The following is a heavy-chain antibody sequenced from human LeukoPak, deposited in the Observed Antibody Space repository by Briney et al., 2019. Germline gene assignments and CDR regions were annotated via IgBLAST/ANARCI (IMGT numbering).Heavy chain of an antibody. V-gene: IGHV4-34*01. CDR3: ARDHMDRGVKRRWDY. Sequence: PSETLSLTCAVYGVSFSGYYWSWIRQPPGKGLEWIGEINHSGSTNYNPSLKSRVTISVDTSKNQFSLKLSSVTAADTAVYYCARDHMDRGVKRRWDYWGQGTLVTVSS. CDR1: GVSFSGYY. J-gene: IGHJ4*02. CDR2: INHSGST. D-gene: IGHD3-10*01.